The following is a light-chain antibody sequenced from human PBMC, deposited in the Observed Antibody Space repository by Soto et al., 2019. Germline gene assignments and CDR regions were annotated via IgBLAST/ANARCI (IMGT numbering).Light chain of an antibody. J-gene: IGKJ1*01. CDR3: QQYNSYS. Sequence: DITTTQPPSTLPASLGYRFTITCRASQSISNWLAWYQQKPGTAPKVLIYHASNLQSGVPSRFSGSGSGTEFTLTSSSLKPDDFATSYCQQYNSYSFGQGTKVDI. V-gene: IGKV1-5*01. CDR1: QSISNW. CDR2: HAS.